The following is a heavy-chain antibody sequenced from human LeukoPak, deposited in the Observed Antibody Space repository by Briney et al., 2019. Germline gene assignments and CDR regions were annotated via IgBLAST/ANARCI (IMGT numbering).Heavy chain of an antibody. V-gene: IGHV1-2*02. J-gene: IGHJ4*02. CDR1: GYSFIGCY. Sequence: ASVKVSCKASGYSFIGCYLHWVRQAPGQGLEWMGWINPKSGDTNYAQKFQGRVTMTRDTSINTAYMDLSSLRSDDTAVYYCARDFDDFWSGYNNYFDCWGQGTLVTVSS. CDR3: ARDFDDFWSGYNNYFDC. D-gene: IGHD3-3*01. CDR2: INPKSGDT.